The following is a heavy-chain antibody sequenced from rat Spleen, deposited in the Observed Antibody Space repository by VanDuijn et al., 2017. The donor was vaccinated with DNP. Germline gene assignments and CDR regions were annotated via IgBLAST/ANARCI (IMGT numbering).Heavy chain of an antibody. J-gene: IGHJ2*01. Sequence: EVQLQESGPGLVKPSQSLSLTCSVTGYSITSNYWAWIRKLPGNKMEWIGYINYSGSTGYNPSLKSRISIARDTSKNLFFLHLDSVTTEDTATYYCTTHPGYSSDYWGQGVVVTVSS. CDR2: INYSGST. CDR3: TTHPGYSSDY. V-gene: IGHV3-1*01. CDR1: GYSITSNY. D-gene: IGHD2-5*01.